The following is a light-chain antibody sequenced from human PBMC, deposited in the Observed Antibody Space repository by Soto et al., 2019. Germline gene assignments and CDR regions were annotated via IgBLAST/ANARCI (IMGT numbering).Light chain of an antibody. V-gene: IGKV3-20*01. Sequence: EIVLTQSPGTLSLSPGERATISCRASQSVSSNYFAWYQQRPGQGPRLLIYGASTRATGIPDRFSGSGSGTDFTLTISRREPADFAVYYCQQYGSSPLTFGPGTKVDIK. CDR1: QSVSSNY. J-gene: IGKJ3*01. CDR3: QQYGSSPLT. CDR2: GAS.